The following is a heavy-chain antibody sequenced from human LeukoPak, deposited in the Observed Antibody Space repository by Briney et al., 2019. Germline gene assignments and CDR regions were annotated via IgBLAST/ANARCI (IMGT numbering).Heavy chain of an antibody. D-gene: IGHD2-2*01. J-gene: IGHJ4*02. CDR3: AKDIEDCSSTSCYTY. Sequence: GGSLRLSCAASGFTFSSYAMSWVRQAPGKGLEWVSAISGSGGSTYYADSVKGRVTISRDNSKNTLYLQMNSLRAEDTAVYYCAKDIEDCSSTSCYTYWGQGTLVTVSS. CDR1: GFTFSSYA. CDR2: ISGSGGST. V-gene: IGHV3-23*01.